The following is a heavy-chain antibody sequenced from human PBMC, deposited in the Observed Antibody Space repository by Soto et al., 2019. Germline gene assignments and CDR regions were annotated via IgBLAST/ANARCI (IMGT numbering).Heavy chain of an antibody. V-gene: IGHV4-4*07. CDR2: IYTSGGT. CDR1: GGSISSYY. Sequence: PSETLSLTCTVSGGSISSYYWSWIWQPAGKGLEWIGRIYTSGGTNYNPSLKSRVTMSVDTSKNQFSLKLSSVTAADTAVYYCARDGVYCSSTSCYTGFDYWGQGTLVTVSS. J-gene: IGHJ4*02. CDR3: ARDGVYCSSTSCYTGFDY. D-gene: IGHD2-2*02.